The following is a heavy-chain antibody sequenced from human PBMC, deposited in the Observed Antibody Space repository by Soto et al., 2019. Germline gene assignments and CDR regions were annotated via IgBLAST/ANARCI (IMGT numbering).Heavy chain of an antibody. V-gene: IGHV3-33*01. J-gene: IGHJ6*03. CDR1: GFTFSSYG. CDR2: IWHDGSNK. Sequence: GESLKISCAASGFTFSSYGMHWVRQAPGKGLEWVAVIWHDGSNKYYSDSVKGRFTISRDNPKNTLYLQMNSLRAEDTAVYYCARDNRDYYYYMDVWGTGTTVTVSS. CDR3: ARDNRDYYYYMDV.